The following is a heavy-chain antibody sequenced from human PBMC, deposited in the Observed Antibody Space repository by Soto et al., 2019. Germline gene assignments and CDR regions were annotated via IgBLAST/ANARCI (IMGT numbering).Heavy chain of an antibody. D-gene: IGHD5-12*01. J-gene: IGHJ3*02. CDR1: GVSISPYY. V-gene: IGHV4-4*07. Sequence: SETLSLTCDVSGVSISPYYWSWVRQPAGRGLEWIGRMYVTGTTNYNPSLKSRVSMSLDASQNQFSLRLRSVTAADTAVYFCARDGVYTGYEQANHFDIWGQGTVV. CDR2: MYVTGTT. CDR3: ARDGVYTGYEQANHFDI.